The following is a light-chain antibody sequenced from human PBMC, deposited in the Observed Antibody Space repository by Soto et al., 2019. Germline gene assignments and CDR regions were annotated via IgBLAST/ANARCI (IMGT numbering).Light chain of an antibody. Sequence: QSALTQPASLSASPGQSITISCAGTSNDIGVYQYVSWYQHRPGKAPRLIIYDVTDRPSGVSSRFSGYKSDNSASLTISGLQTDDEADYYCSSFTTSLTVIFGGGTKVTVL. CDR3: SSFTTSLTVI. CDR1: SNDIGVYQY. J-gene: IGLJ2*01. CDR2: DVT. V-gene: IGLV2-14*01.